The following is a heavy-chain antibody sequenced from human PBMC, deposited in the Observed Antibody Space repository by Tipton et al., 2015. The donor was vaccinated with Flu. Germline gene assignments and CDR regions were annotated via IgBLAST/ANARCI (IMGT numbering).Heavy chain of an antibody. D-gene: IGHD3-10*01. J-gene: IGHJ4*02. V-gene: IGHV4-38-2*01. CDR1: GDSIGSRYF. CDR2: ISHSGNT. Sequence: TLSLTCSVSGDSIGSRYFWGWIRQPPGKGLEWIGSISHSGNTYYNPSLKGRVTISIDTFKNQFSLKLSSVTAADTAVYYCATTTYYYGSGSHDYWGQGTLVTVSS. CDR3: ATTTYYYGSGSHDY.